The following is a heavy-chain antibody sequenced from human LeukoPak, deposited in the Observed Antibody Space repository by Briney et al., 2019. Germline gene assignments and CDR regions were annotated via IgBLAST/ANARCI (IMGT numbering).Heavy chain of an antibody. V-gene: IGHV3-23*01. Sequence: PGGSLRLSCAASGFTFSSHGMSWVRQAPGKGLEWVSAISGSGGSTYYADSVKGRFTISRDNSKNTLYLQMNSLRAEDTAVYYCAKDMITFGGVLDYWGQGTLVTVSS. CDR1: GFTFSSHG. J-gene: IGHJ4*02. CDR2: ISGSGGST. D-gene: IGHD3-16*01. CDR3: AKDMITFGGVLDY.